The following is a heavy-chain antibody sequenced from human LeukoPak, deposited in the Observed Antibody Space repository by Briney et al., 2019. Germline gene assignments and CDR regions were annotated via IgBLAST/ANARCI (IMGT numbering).Heavy chain of an antibody. J-gene: IGHJ4*02. V-gene: IGHV1-18*01. CDR2: ISAYNGNT. CDR3: ARDPSLYVWGSYRYNSPFDY. CDR1: GYTFTSYG. Sequence: ASVKVSCKASGYTFTSYGISWVRQAPGQGLEWMGWISAYNGNTNYAQKLQGRVTMATDTSTSTAYMELRSLRSDDTAVYYCARDPSLYVWGSYRYNSPFDYWGQGTLVTVSS. D-gene: IGHD3-16*02.